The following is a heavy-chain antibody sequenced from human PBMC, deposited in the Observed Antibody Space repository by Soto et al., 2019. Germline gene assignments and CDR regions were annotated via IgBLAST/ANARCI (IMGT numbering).Heavy chain of an antibody. Sequence: QVQLVESGGGVVQPGRSLRLSCAASGFTFSSYGMHWVRQAPGKGLAWVAVISYDGSNEYYADSVKGRFTISRDSYKNTLYQQMHSLRAEDTAVYYCAKEKVGSSAGPFYCCYDGMDVWGQGTPVTVSS. D-gene: IGHD1-26*01. CDR2: ISYDGSNE. V-gene: IGHV3-30*18. CDR1: GFTFSSYG. CDR3: AKEKVGSSAGPFYCCYDGMDV. J-gene: IGHJ6*02.